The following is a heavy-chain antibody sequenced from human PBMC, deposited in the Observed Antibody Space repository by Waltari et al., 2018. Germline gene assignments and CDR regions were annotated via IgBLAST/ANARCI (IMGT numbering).Heavy chain of an antibody. Sequence: QVQLQESGPGLVKPSETLSLTCTVSGGSISSHYWSWIRQPPGKGLEWIGYIYYSGSTNYNPSLKSRVTISVDTSKNQFSLKLSSVTAADTAGYYCARWEYSSSGLDPWGQGTLVTVSS. J-gene: IGHJ5*02. V-gene: IGHV4-59*11. CDR1: GGSISSHY. D-gene: IGHD6-6*01. CDR2: IYYSGST. CDR3: ARWEYSSSGLDP.